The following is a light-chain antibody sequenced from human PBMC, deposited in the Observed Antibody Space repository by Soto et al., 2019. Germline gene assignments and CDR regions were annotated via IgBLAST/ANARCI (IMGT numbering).Light chain of an antibody. CDR2: DAS. J-gene: IGKJ2*01. V-gene: IGKV3-11*01. CDR1: QSVSSY. CDR3: QQRSNWLYT. Sequence: EIVLAQSPATLSLSPGERATLSCRASQSVSSYLAWYQQKPGRAPRLLIYDASNRATGIPARFSGSGSGTVFTLTISSLEPEDFAVYYCQQRSNWLYTFGQGTKLEIK.